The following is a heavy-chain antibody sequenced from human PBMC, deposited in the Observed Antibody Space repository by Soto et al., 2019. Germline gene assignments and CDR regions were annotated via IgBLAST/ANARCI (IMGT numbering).Heavy chain of an antibody. J-gene: IGHJ4*02. CDR3: ARLGYDSPPLDY. Sequence: QVQLQQWGAGLLKPSETLSLTCAVYGGSFSGYYWSWIRQPPGKGLEWIGEINHSGSTNYNPSLKSRVTISVDTSKNQFSLKLSSVTAADTAVYYCARLGYDSPPLDYWGQGTLVTVSS. V-gene: IGHV4-34*01. CDR2: INHSGST. D-gene: IGHD5-12*01. CDR1: GGSFSGYY.